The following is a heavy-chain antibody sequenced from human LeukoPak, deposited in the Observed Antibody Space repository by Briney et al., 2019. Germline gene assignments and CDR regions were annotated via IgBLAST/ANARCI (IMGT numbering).Heavy chain of an antibody. CDR2: IIPIFGTA. CDR3: VRSDYDNSAFDI. V-gene: IGHV1-69*05. D-gene: IGHD3-9*01. J-gene: IGHJ3*02. Sequence: SVKVSCKASGGTFSSYAIRWVRQAPGQGLEWMGGIIPIFGTANYAQKFQGRVTITTDESTSTAYMELSSLRSEDTAVYYCVRSDYDNSAFDIWGQGTMVTVSS. CDR1: GGTFSSYA.